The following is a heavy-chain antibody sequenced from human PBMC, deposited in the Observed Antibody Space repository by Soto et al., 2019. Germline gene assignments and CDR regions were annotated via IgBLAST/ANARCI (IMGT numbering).Heavy chain of an antibody. D-gene: IGHD6-6*01. CDR3: ARDWGYSSSSGNWFDP. CDR1: GYTFTGYY. Sequence: QVQLVQSGAEVKKPGASVKVSCKASGYTFTGYYMHWVRQAPGQGLEWMGWINPNSGGTNYAQKFQGRVTMTRDTSISTAYMELSRLRSDDTAVYYCARDWGYSSSSGNWFDPWGQGTLVTVSS. J-gene: IGHJ5*02. CDR2: INPNSGGT. V-gene: IGHV1-2*02.